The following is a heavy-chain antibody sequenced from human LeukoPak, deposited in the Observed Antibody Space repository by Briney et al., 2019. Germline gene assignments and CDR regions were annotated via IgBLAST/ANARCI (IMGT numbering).Heavy chain of an antibody. CDR2: IYYSGST. Sequence: SETLSLTCAVSGGSISSSSYYWGWIRQPPGKGLEWIGSIYYSGSTYYNPSLKSRVTISVDTSKNQFSLKLSSVTAADTAVYYCAIHYYGSGSPHNNWFDPWGQGTLVTVSS. CDR3: AIHYYGSGSPHNNWFDP. J-gene: IGHJ5*02. CDR1: GGSISSSSYY. D-gene: IGHD3-10*01. V-gene: IGHV4-39*07.